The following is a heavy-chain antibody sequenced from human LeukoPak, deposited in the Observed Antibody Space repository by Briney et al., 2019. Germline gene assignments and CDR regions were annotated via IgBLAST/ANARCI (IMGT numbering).Heavy chain of an antibody. D-gene: IGHD1-26*01. CDR3: ARQQVSGSPPGWFDP. CDR2: IYYSGST. V-gene: IGHV4-59*08. Sequence: SETLSLTCTVSGGSISSYYWSWIRQPPGKGLEWIGYIYYSGSTNYNPSLKSRVTISVDTSKNQFSLKLSSVTAADTAVYYCARQQVSGSPPGWFDPWGQGTLVTVSS. CDR1: GGSISSYY. J-gene: IGHJ5*02.